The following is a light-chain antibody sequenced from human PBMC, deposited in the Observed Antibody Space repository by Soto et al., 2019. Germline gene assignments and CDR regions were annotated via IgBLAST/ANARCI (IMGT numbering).Light chain of an antibody. Sequence: EIVMTQSPATLSVSPGERATLSCRASQSVSSNLAWYQQKPGQAPRLLIYGASTRATGIPARFSGSGSGTEFTLTISSLQSEDFAVYLCQQYNNWPTWTFGQGTKWIS. CDR2: GAS. CDR1: QSVSSN. J-gene: IGKJ1*01. V-gene: IGKV3-15*01. CDR3: QQYNNWPTWT.